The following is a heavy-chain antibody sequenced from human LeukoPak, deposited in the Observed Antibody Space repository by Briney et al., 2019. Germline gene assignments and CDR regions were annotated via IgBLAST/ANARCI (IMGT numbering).Heavy chain of an antibody. CDR2: ISESGGST. CDR1: GLTFSSYA. Sequence: QSGGSLRLSCAASGLTFSSYAMSWVRQVPGKGLEWVSSISESGGSTYYADSLKGRFTISRDNSKNTLYLQMNSLRAEDTAVYYCARDSGNIRGAFDIWGQGTMVTVSS. J-gene: IGHJ3*02. CDR3: ARDSGNIRGAFDI. V-gene: IGHV3-23*01. D-gene: IGHD1-14*01.